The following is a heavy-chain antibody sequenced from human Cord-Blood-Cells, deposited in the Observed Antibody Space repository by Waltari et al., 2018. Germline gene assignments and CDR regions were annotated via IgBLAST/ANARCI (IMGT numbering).Heavy chain of an antibody. CDR3: ARGKGYGSGSYYYYYYGMDV. Sequence: QVHLQQWGAGLLKPSETLSLTFAVYGGSFSGYYGSWIRQPPGMGLEWIGEINHSGSTNYNPSLKSRVTISVDTSKNQFSLKLSSVTAADTAVYYCARGKGYGSGSYYYYYYGMDVWGQGTTVTVSS. CDR2: INHSGST. CDR1: GGSFSGYY. V-gene: IGHV4-34*01. J-gene: IGHJ6*02. D-gene: IGHD3-10*01.